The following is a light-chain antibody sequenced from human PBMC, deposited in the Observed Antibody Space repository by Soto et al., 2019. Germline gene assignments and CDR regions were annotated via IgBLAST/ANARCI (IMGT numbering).Light chain of an antibody. Sequence: EIVLTQSPATLSLSPGDRATLSCRASQSVSSYLAWYQQKPGQAPRLLIYDASNRATGIPARFSGSGSGTDFTLTITSLEPEDFAVYYCQQRSNCPSTCGGRTKVEIK. CDR1: QSVSSY. J-gene: IGKJ4*01. V-gene: IGKV3-11*01. CDR3: QQRSNCPST. CDR2: DAS.